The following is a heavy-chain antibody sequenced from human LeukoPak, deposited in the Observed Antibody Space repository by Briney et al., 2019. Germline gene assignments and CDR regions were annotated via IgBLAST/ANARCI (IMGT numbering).Heavy chain of an antibody. CDR2: ISWNSGSI. CDR1: GYTFDDYA. CDR3: AKDIRPFYYDSSGTFDY. Sequence: PGRTLRLSCAASGYTFDDYAMHWVRQAPGKGLEWVSGISWNSGSIGYADSVKGRFTISRDNAKNSLYLQMNSLRAEDTALYYCAKDIRPFYYDSSGTFDYWGQGTLVTVSS. J-gene: IGHJ4*02. D-gene: IGHD3-22*01. V-gene: IGHV3-9*01.